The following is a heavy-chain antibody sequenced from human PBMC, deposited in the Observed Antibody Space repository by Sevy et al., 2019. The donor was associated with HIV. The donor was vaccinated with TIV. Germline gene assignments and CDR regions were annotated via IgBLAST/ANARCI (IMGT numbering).Heavy chain of an antibody. J-gene: IGHJ3*01. Sequence: GESLKISCKVSGYNFTSEWIAWVRQMPGEGLQAMGIIYPYDSATRYSRSFQGQVTISADKSIDTAYLQLIGLKASDAAAYFCARVYMASVRFEIAGVDFWGQGTMVTVSS. CDR2: IYPYDSAT. V-gene: IGHV5-51*01. CDR3: ARVYMASVRFEIAGVDF. CDR1: GYNFTSEW. D-gene: IGHD2-21*01.